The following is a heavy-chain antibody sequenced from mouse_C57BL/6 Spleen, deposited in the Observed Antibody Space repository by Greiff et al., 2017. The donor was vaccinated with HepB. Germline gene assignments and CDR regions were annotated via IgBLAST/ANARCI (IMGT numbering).Heavy chain of an antibody. D-gene: IGHD1-1*01. CDR1: GYTFTDYN. Sequence: VQLQQSGPELVKPGASVKIPCKASGYTFTDYNMDWVKQSHGKSLEWIGDINPNNGGTIYNQKFKGKATLTVDKSSSTAYMELRSLTSEDTAVYYCAKMTTVAGYFDVWGTGTTVTVSS. V-gene: IGHV1-18*01. CDR2: INPNNGGT. CDR3: AKMTTVAGYFDV. J-gene: IGHJ1*03.